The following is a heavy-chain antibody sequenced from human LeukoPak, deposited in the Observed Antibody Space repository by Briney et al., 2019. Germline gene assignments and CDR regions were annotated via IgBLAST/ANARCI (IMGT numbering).Heavy chain of an antibody. V-gene: IGHV1-69*06. CDR2: IIPIFGTA. D-gene: IGHD3-3*01. CDR1: GGTFSSYA. CDR3: ATHQRYYDFWSGYSY. Sequence: SVKVSCKASGGTFSSYAISWVRQAPGQGLEWMGGIIPIFGTAIYAQKFQGRVTMTEDTSTDTAYMELSSLRSEDTAVYYCATHQRYYDFWSGYSYWGQGTLVTVSS. J-gene: IGHJ4*02.